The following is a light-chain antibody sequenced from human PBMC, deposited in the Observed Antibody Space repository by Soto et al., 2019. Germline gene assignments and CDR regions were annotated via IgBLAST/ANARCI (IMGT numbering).Light chain of an antibody. J-gene: IGKJ5*01. Sequence: DIRMTQSPSSLSASVGDRVTITCQASQDISNYLNWYQQKPGKAPKLLIYDASNLETGVPSRLSGSGSGTDFTFPISSLQPEHTPPYYCQQYDNPTPLTFGQGTRMQIK. CDR3: QQYDNPTPLT. V-gene: IGKV1-33*01. CDR2: DAS. CDR1: QDISNY.